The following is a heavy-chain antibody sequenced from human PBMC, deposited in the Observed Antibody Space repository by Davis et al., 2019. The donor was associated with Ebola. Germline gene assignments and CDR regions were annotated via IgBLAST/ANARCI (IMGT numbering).Heavy chain of an antibody. Sequence: GESLKISCAASGFTFSSYSMNWVRQAPGKGLEWVSSISSSSSYIYYADSVKGRFTISRDNSKNTLYLQMNSLRAEDTAVYYCARAMTTYGRWFDPWGQGTLVTVSS. V-gene: IGHV3-21*01. CDR2: ISSSSSYI. CDR3: ARAMTTYGRWFDP. D-gene: IGHD3-22*01. J-gene: IGHJ5*02. CDR1: GFTFSSYS.